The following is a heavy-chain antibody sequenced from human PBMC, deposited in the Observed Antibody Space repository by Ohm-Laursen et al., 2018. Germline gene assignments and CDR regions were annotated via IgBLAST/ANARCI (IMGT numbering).Heavy chain of an antibody. V-gene: IGHV3-15*01. Sequence: GSLRLSCAVSGFTFNNAWMYWVRQAPGKGLECVGHVKSEADGGTTHYTAPVQGRFSISRDDSKNIVHLQMNSLSTEDTAMYYCTAGIPGLSRSSDYWGQGTLVTVSS. J-gene: IGHJ4*02. CDR2: VKSEADGGTT. CDR1: GFTFNNAW. CDR3: TAGIPGLSRSSDY. D-gene: IGHD6-19*01.